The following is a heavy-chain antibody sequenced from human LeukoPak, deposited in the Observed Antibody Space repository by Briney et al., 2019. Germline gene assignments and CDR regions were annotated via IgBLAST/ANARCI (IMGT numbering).Heavy chain of an antibody. D-gene: IGHD6-19*01. V-gene: IGHV3-74*01. Sequence: GGSLSLSRAPSGFTFRWYWMHGVRQAPPRGPVWVSRINTDGSDTIYADSVKGRFTISRDNAKNSLFLQRNSLRAEDTAVYYCARDESVTGPTTFDYWGQGTLVTVSS. CDR2: INTDGSDT. CDR1: GFTFRWYW. CDR3: ARDESVTGPTTFDY. J-gene: IGHJ4*02.